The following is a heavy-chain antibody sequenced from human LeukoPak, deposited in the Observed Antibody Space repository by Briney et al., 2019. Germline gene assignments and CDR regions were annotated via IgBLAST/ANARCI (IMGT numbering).Heavy chain of an antibody. D-gene: IGHD5-24*01. Sequence: ASVXVSCKASGYTFTGYYMHWVRQAPGQGLEWMGWINPNSGGTNYAQKFQGRVTMTRDTSISTAYMELSRLRSDDTAVYYCASSDFEMATIPDYYMDVWGKGTTVTVSS. CDR1: GYTFTGYY. J-gene: IGHJ6*03. CDR2: INPNSGGT. CDR3: ASSDFEMATIPDYYMDV. V-gene: IGHV1-2*02.